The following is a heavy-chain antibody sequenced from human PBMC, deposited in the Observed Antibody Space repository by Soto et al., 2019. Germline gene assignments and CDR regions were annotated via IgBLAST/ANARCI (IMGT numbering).Heavy chain of an antibody. CDR3: ARDQGLFVHTGMVIDFFGMDV. J-gene: IGHJ6*02. CDR2: IYSGGYT. CDR1: GFTVSNNY. V-gene: IGHV3-53*01. Sequence: EVQLVESGGGLIQPGGSLRLSCAVSGFTVSNNYMSWVRQAPGKGLEGVSVIYSGGYTAYGDSVKGRFTISRDNSKNTLYLQMNSLRSDDTAVYYCARDQGLFVHTGMVIDFFGMDVWGPGTTVTVSS. D-gene: IGHD3-10*02.